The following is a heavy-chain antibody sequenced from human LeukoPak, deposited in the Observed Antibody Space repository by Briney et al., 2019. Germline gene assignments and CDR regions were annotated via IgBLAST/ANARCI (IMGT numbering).Heavy chain of an antibody. CDR3: ARGRRHYGSGSYPVDY. Sequence: AASGFTFGSYWMSWIRQAPGKGLEXXXXXXQDGSEKYYVDSVKGRFTISRDNAKNSLYLQMNSLRAEDTAVYYCARGRRHYGSGSYPVDYWGQGTLVTVSS. CDR1: GFTFGSYW. V-gene: IGHV3-7*03. J-gene: IGHJ4*02. D-gene: IGHD3-10*01. CDR2: XXQDGSEK.